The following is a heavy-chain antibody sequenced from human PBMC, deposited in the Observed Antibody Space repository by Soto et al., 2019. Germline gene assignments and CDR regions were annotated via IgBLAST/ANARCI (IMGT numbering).Heavy chain of an antibody. V-gene: IGHV4-30-2*06. Sequence: SETLSLTCTVSGGSISSGGYSWTWIRQSPGKGLEWIGYTYQSGSAYYNPCLKSRVTISVDRSKNQFSLNLTSVTAADTAVYYCARDYYGMDVWGQGTTVTVS. CDR1: GGSISSGGYS. CDR3: ARDYYGMDV. CDR2: TYQSGSA. J-gene: IGHJ6*02.